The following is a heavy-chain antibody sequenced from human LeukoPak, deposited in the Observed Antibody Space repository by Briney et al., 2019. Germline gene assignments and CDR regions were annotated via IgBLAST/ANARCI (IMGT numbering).Heavy chain of an antibody. CDR1: GDAISSYY. V-gene: IGHV4-4*07. CDR2: ISTSGST. D-gene: IGHD6-19*01. J-gene: IGHJ4*02. CDR3: ARDGGYGSHDY. Sequence: SETLSLTCTVSGDAISSYYWSWIRQPAGKGLEWIGRISTSGSTNYNPSLKSRVTMSVDTSKSQFSLKLSSVTAADTAVYYCARDGGYGSHDYWGQGTLVTVSS.